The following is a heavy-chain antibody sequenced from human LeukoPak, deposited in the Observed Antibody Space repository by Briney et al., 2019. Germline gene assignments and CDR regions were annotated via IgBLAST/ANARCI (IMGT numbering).Heavy chain of an antibody. CDR1: GFTFSSYA. J-gene: IGHJ4*02. Sequence: PGGSLRLSCAASGFTFSSYAMSWVRQAPGKGLEWVSAISGSGGNTYYADSVKGRFTISRDNSKNTLYLQMNSLRAEDTAVYYCAKCSDYVWGSFDYWGQGTLVTVSS. D-gene: IGHD3-16*01. CDR3: AKCSDYVWGSFDY. CDR2: ISGSGGNT. V-gene: IGHV3-23*01.